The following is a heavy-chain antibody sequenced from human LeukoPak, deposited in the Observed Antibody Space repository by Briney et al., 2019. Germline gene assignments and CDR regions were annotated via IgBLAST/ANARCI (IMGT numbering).Heavy chain of an antibody. CDR1: GGSFSGYY. CDR2: INHSGST. J-gene: IGHJ4*02. D-gene: IGHD5-12*01. V-gene: IGHV4-34*01. CDR3: ATADVGDGYNFDY. Sequence: PSETLSLTCAVYGGSFSGYYWSWIRQPPGKGLEWIGEINHSGSTNYNPSPKSRVTISVDTSKNQFSLKLSSVTAADTAVCYCATADVGDGYNFDYWGQGTLVTVSS.